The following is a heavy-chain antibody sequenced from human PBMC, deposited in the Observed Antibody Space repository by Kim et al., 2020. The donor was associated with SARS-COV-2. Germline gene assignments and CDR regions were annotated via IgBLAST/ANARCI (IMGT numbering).Heavy chain of an antibody. D-gene: IGHD3-9*01. CDR2: ISHGGNT. V-gene: IGHV4-38-2*02. CDR1: GSSLSLGYY. CDR3: ARPLISAWFTFDL. J-gene: IGHJ3*01. Sequence: SETLSLTCTLSGSSLSLGYYWGWVRQSPGKELEWLGSISHGGNTYYNLSLENRLTISVDTSKKQFSLKVTSVTAADTAMYYCARPLISAWFTFDLCGQGT.